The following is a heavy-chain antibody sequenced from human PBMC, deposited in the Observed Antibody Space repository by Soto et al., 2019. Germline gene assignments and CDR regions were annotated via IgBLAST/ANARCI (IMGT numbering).Heavy chain of an antibody. CDR2: ISYDGGST. CDR3: ARVGSGSGLGY. Sequence: EVQLVESGGGLVQPGGSLRLSCAASGFTCSSYSMHWVRQAPGKGLEFVSAISYDGGSTYYANSVKGRFTISRDDSKNTLYLQIGRRRAEDMSVYYCARVGSGSGLGYWCQGTLVPVSS. CDR1: GFTCSSYS. V-gene: IGHV3-64*01. J-gene: IGHJ4*02. D-gene: IGHD6-19*01.